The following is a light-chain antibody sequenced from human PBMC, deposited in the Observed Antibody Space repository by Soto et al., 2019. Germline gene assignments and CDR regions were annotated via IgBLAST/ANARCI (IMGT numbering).Light chain of an antibody. CDR1: QSVSSSY. V-gene: IGKV3-20*01. J-gene: IGKJ2*01. CDR2: GAS. CDR3: QQYCSSPYT. Sequence: EIVLTQSPGTLSLSPGERATLSCRASQSVSSSYLAWYQQKPGQAPRLLIYGASNRATGIPDRLSGSGSGTDFALTISRLEPEAFEVYYCQQYCSSPYTCGQGTKLEIK.